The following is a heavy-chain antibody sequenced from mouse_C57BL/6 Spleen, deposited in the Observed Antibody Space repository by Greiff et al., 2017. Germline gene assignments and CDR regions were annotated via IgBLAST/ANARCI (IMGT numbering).Heavy chain of an antibody. CDR2: ISSGSSTI. CDR1: GFTFSDYG. V-gene: IGHV5-17*01. D-gene: IGHD3-2*02. Sequence: EVMLVESGGGLVKPGGSLKLSCAASGFTFSDYGMHWVRQAPEKGLEWVAYISSGSSTIYYADTVKGRFTISRDNAKNTLFLQMTSLRSEDTAMDYCARESAQAWFAYWGQGTLVTVSA. J-gene: IGHJ3*01. CDR3: ARESAQAWFAY.